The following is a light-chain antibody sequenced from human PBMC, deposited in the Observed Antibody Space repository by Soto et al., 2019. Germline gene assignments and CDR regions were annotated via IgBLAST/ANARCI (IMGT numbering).Light chain of an antibody. CDR3: SSYTSRSLWV. CDR2: EVS. Sequence: QSALTQPASVSGSPGQSITISCTGTSSDVGGYNYVSWYQHHPGKAPKLLIYEVSNRPSGVSDRFSASKSGNTASLTISGLQDGDEADYYCSSYTSRSLWVFGGGTKVTVL. J-gene: IGLJ3*02. CDR1: SSDVGGYNY. V-gene: IGLV2-14*01.